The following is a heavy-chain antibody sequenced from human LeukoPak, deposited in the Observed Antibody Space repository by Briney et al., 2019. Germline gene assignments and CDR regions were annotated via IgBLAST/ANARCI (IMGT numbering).Heavy chain of an antibody. V-gene: IGHV4-34*01. Sequence: SETLSLTCAVYGGSFSGYYWSWIRQPPGKGLEWIGEINHSGSTNYNPSLKSRVTISVDTSKNQFSLKLSSVTAADTAVYYCARQVFCYYGSGSYYAYWGQGTLVTVSS. J-gene: IGHJ4*02. CDR3: ARQVFCYYGSGSYYAY. CDR2: INHSGST. CDR1: GGSFSGYY. D-gene: IGHD3-10*01.